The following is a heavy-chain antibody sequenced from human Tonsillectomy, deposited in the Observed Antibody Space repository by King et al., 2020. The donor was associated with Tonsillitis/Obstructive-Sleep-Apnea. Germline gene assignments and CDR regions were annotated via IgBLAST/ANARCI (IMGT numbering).Heavy chain of an antibody. D-gene: IGHD6-19*01. V-gene: IGHV5-51*01. Sequence: QLVQSGAEVKKPGESLKISCKGSGYSFTSNWIGWVRQMPGKGLEWMGLIDPGDADIRYSPSFQGQVTISADKAISTAYRQWNSLKASDTAMYYCARETYNSGWYGDFDYWGQGTLVTVSS. J-gene: IGHJ4*02. CDR1: GYSFTSNW. CDR3: ARETYNSGWYGDFDY. CDR2: IDPGDADI.